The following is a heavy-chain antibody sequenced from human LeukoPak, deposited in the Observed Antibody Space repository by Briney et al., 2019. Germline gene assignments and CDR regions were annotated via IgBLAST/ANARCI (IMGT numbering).Heavy chain of an antibody. D-gene: IGHD6-13*01. CDR1: GFTFSSYA. J-gene: IGHJ4*02. CDR2: ISGSGGST. CDR3: AKSRHPLAAAGSASDY. Sequence: GGSLRLSCAASGFTFSSYAMSWVRQAPGKGLEWVSAISGSGGSTYYADSVKGRFTISRDNSKNTLYLQMNSLRAEDTAVYYCAKSRHPLAAAGSASDYWGQGTLVTVSS. V-gene: IGHV3-23*01.